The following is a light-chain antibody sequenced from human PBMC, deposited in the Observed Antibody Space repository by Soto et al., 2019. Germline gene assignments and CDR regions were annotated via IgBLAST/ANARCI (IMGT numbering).Light chain of an antibody. CDR1: SPSVGTNP. J-gene: IGLJ1*01. CDR3: ATWDDNVYV. Sequence: QSALTQPPSASGTPGQTVTISCSISSPSVGTNPVAWYQQLPGTAPKLLIYTNSQRPLGVPVRFSGSKSGTSASLAISGLQSEDEGDYYCATWDDNVYVFGTGTKVTVL. V-gene: IGLV1-44*01. CDR2: TNS.